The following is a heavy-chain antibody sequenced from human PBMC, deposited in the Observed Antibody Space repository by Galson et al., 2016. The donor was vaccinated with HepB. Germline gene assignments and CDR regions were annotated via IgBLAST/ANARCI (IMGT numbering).Heavy chain of an antibody. CDR1: GFAFSSYS. D-gene: IGHD3-22*01. CDR3: ARAGGTVYYHDSSGYST. J-gene: IGHJ5*02. Sequence: SLRLSCAASGFAFSSYSMNWVRQAPGKALEWVSSISYSSTFIYYGDSVKGRFTISRDNAKNSLYLQMNSLRAEDTAVHYCARAGGTVYYHDSSGYSTWGQGTLVTVSS. CDR2: ISYSSTFI. V-gene: IGHV3-21*01.